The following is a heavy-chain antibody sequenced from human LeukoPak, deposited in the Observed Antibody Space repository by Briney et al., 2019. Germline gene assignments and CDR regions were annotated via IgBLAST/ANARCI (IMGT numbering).Heavy chain of an antibody. D-gene: IGHD5-24*01. Sequence: SETLSLTCAVSGDSITGYFLNWIRQPPGKRLEWIGYIYYSGSTNYNPSLKSRLTISVDTSKNQFSLKLSSATAADTAVYYCARANGWLPTLFDRWGQGTLVTVSS. CDR1: GDSITGYF. J-gene: IGHJ4*02. CDR2: IYYSGST. CDR3: ARANGWLPTLFDR. V-gene: IGHV4-59*01.